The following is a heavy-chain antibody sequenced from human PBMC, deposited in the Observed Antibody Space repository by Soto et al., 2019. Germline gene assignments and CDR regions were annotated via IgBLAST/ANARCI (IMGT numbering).Heavy chain of an antibody. CDR3: ARSLGTVYDSLPDY. Sequence: LSLTCTVSGGSVSSGTYYWSWIRQPPGKGLEWIGYIYYPGSTNYNPSLKSRVTISIDTSKNQFSLKLSSVNAADTAVFYCARSLGTVYDSLPDYWGQGTLVTVSS. V-gene: IGHV4-61*01. CDR2: IYYPGST. D-gene: IGHD3-22*01. CDR1: GGSVSSGTYY. J-gene: IGHJ4*01.